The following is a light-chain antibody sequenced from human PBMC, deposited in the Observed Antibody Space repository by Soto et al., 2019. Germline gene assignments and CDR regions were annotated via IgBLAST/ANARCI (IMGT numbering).Light chain of an antibody. CDR2: VDN. CDR3: AAWDDSLNGFV. CDR1: SSNIGAHT. Sequence: QSVLTQSPSASGTPGQRVTISCSGSSSNIGAHTVDWYQLLPGTAPKVLIYVDNQRPSGVPDRFSGSKSGTSASLAIDRLQSEDEADYYCAAWDDSLNGFVVGTGTKVTVL. J-gene: IGLJ1*01. V-gene: IGLV1-44*01.